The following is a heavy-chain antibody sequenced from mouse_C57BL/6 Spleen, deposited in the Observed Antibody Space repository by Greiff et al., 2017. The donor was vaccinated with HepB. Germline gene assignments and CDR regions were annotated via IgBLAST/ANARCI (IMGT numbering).Heavy chain of an antibody. Sequence: QVLLQQPGAELVKPGASVKMSCKASGYTFTSYWITWVKQRPGQGLEWIGDIYPGSGSTNYNEKFKSKATLTVDTSSSTAYMQLSSLTSEDSAVYYCARRRSYYGDWYFDVWGTGTTVTVSS. CDR3: ARRRSYYGDWYFDV. V-gene: IGHV1-55*01. D-gene: IGHD1-1*01. J-gene: IGHJ1*03. CDR1: GYTFTSYW. CDR2: IYPGSGST.